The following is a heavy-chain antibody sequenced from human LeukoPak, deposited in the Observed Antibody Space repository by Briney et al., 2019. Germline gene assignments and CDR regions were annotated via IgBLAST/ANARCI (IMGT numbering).Heavy chain of an antibody. CDR1: GYTFTSYY. Sequence: ASVKVSCKASGYTFTSYYMHWVRQAPGQGLEWMGWISAYNGNTNYAQKLQGRVTMTTDTSTSTAYMELRSLRSDDTAVYYCARQAYYYDSSGYYYLYAFDIWGQGTMVTVSS. V-gene: IGHV1-18*04. CDR3: ARQAYYYDSSGYYYLYAFDI. J-gene: IGHJ3*02. D-gene: IGHD3-22*01. CDR2: ISAYNGNT.